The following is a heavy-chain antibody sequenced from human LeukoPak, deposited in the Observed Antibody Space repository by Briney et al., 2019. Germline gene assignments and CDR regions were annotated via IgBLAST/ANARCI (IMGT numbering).Heavy chain of an antibody. D-gene: IGHD6-19*01. J-gene: IGHJ6*03. Sequence: PSETLSLTCTVSGDSISSGDYYWSWIRQPAGKGLEWIGRISSSGSTNYNPSLKSRVTISVDTSKNQFSLKLSSVTAADTAVYYCAMTGYSSGWAYYYMDVWGKGTTVTVSS. V-gene: IGHV4-61*02. CDR3: AMTGYSSGWAYYYMDV. CDR1: GDSISSGDYY. CDR2: ISSSGST.